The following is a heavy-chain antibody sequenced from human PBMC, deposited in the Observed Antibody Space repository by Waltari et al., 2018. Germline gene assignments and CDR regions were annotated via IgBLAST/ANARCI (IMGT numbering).Heavy chain of an antibody. Sequence: EVQLLESGGGLVQPGGSLRLSCAASGFTFSSYAMSWVRQAPGKGLEWVSVIYSGGSTYYADSVKGRFTISRDNSKNTLYLQMNSLRAEDTAVYYCAKGGDSSGSLFDYWGQGTLVTVSS. D-gene: IGHD6-19*01. J-gene: IGHJ4*02. CDR1: GFTFSSYA. CDR2: IYSGGST. V-gene: IGHV3-23*03. CDR3: AKGGDSSGSLFDY.